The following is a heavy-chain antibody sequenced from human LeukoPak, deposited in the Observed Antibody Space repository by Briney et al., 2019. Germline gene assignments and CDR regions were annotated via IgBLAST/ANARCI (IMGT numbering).Heavy chain of an antibody. CDR1: GYTFTDYY. Sequence: ASVKVPCKASGYTFTDYYIHWVKQAPGKGLEWMGRVDPENGDTRYAKNFQDTVTMTADLSTDTVYMELTSLRYDGTAVYFCATGGYSARWPYWGQGTLVTVSS. CDR3: ATGGYSARWPY. CDR2: VDPENGDT. J-gene: IGHJ4*02. V-gene: IGHV1-69-2*01. D-gene: IGHD5-18*01.